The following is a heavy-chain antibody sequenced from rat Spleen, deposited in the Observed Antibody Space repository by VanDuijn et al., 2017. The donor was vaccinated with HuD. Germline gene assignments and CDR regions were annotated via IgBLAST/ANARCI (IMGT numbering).Heavy chain of an antibody. V-gene: IGHV5-27*01. CDR1: GFTFSMFG. Sequence: EVQLVDHGGGLVQPGRSLKLSCAPSGFTFSMFGMAWVRQVPTKGLEWVASIGAGGGNTYYRDSVKGRFTISRDNAKSTLYLQLDSLRSEDAATYYCTTDTFYDGTYYPGGFDYWGQGVMVTVSS. D-gene: IGHD1-12*02. CDR2: IGAGGGNT. CDR3: TTDTFYDGTYYPGGFDY. J-gene: IGHJ2*01.